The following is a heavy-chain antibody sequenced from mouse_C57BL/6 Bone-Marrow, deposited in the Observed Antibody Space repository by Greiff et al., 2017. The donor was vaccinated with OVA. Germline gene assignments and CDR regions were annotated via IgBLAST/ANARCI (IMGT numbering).Heavy chain of an antibody. Sequence: QVQLKQSGAELVRPGASVTLSCKASGYTFTDYEMHWVKQTPVHGLEWIGAIDPETGGTAYNQKFKGKAILTADKSSSTDYMELRSLTSEDSAVYYCRQAYDYEMDDWGQGTSVTVSS. V-gene: IGHV1-15*01. CDR1: GYTFTDYE. J-gene: IGHJ4*01. D-gene: IGHD6-5*01. CDR3: RQAYDYEMDD. CDR2: IDPETGGT.